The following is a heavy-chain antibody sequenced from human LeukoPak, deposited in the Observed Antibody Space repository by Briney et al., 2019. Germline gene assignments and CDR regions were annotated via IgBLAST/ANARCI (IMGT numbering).Heavy chain of an antibody. CDR3: ASNLRSGSYPFDY. V-gene: IGHV4-59*08. CDR1: GVSISSYY. J-gene: IGHJ4*02. Sequence: PSETLSLTCTVSGVSISSYYWSWIRQPPGKGLEWIGYIYYSGSTNYNPSLKSRVTISVDTSKNQFSLKLSSVTAADTAVYYCASNLRSGSYPFDYWGQGTLVTVSS. D-gene: IGHD3-10*01. CDR2: IYYSGST.